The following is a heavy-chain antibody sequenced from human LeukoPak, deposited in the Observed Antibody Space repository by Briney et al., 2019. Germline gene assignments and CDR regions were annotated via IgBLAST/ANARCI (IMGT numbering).Heavy chain of an antibody. CDR1: GFTVSNNC. CDR2: IYNDGRT. V-gene: IGHV3-66*01. D-gene: IGHD4-17*01. J-gene: IGHJ4*02. Sequence: GGSLRLSCAASGFTVSNNCMTWVRQAPGKGLEWLSVIYNDGRTFYADSVRGRFTISRDTSKNTLNLQMNNLRDEDTAVYYCTRLGVTTELDYCDYWGQGTLVTVSS. CDR3: TRLGVTTELDYCDY.